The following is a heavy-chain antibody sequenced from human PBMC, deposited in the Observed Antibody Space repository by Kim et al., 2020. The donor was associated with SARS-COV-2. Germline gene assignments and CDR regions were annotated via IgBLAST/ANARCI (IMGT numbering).Heavy chain of an antibody. Sequence: NPSLESRVTISEDTSKNQFSLKLSSVTAADTAVYYCARVGDEPAAIWFDYWGQGTLVTVSS. J-gene: IGHJ4*02. V-gene: IGHV4-59*01. D-gene: IGHD2-2*02. CDR3: ARVGDEPAAIWFDY.